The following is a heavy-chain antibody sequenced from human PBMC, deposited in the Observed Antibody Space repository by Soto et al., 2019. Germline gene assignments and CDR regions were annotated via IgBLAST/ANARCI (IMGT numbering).Heavy chain of an antibody. CDR3: ARDYYDSSGEVDY. CDR1: GFTFSSYG. J-gene: IGHJ4*02. D-gene: IGHD3-22*01. V-gene: IGHV3-33*01. CDR2: IWYDGSNK. Sequence: GGSLRLSCAASGFTFSSYGMHWVRQAPGKGLEWVAVIWYDGSNKYYADSVKGRFTISRDNSKNTLYLQMNSLRAEDTAVYYCARDYYDSSGEVDYWGQGTLVTVSS.